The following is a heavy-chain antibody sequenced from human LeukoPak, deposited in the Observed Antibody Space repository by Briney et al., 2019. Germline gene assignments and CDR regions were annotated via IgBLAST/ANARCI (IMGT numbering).Heavy chain of an antibody. V-gene: IGHV4-39*07. CDR2: INHSGST. D-gene: IGHD3-9*01. CDR1: GGSTTSTSYL. CDR3: ARWYGDILTGLFDY. Sequence: SETLSLTCTVSGGSTTSTSYLWAWIRQPPGKGLEWIGEINHSGSTNYNPSLKSRVTISVDTSKNQFSLKLSSVTAADTAVYYCARWYGDILTGLFDYWGQGTLVTVSS. J-gene: IGHJ4*02.